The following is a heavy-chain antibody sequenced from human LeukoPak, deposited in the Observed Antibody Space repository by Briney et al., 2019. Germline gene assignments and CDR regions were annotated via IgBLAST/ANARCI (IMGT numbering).Heavy chain of an antibody. CDR2: VSHVGIHQ. V-gene: IGHV3-30*18. D-gene: IGHD2-2*01. CDR3: TKHVHQPPREITPED. Sequence: GGSLRLACAASGLMFSGYGIHWVRQAPGKGLEWLAVVSHVGIHQYYAQSVRGRFTISRENFRNSVLLKMDSAGGEVTAVYYCTKHVHQPPREITPEDWGQGALVVVDS. J-gene: IGHJ4*01. CDR1: GLMFSGYG.